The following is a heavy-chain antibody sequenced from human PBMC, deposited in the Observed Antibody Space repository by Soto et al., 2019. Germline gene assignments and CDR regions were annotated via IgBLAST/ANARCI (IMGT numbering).Heavy chain of an antibody. J-gene: IGHJ4*02. CDR3: ARDGEIAASGGYYFDY. V-gene: IGHV3-30-3*01. D-gene: IGHD6-6*01. Sequence: GGSLRLSCAASGFTFSSYAMHWVRQAPGKGLEWVAVISYDGSNKYYADSVKGRFTISRDNSKNTLYLQMNSLRAEDTAVYYCARDGEIAASGGYYFDYWGQGTLVTVSS. CDR1: GFTFSSYA. CDR2: ISYDGSNK.